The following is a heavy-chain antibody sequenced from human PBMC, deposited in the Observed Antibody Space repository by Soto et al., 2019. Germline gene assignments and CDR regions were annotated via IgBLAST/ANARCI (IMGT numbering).Heavy chain of an antibody. CDR1: GGTFSSYA. D-gene: IGHD3-22*01. V-gene: IGHV1-69*13. CDR2: IIPIFGTA. J-gene: IGHJ4*02. Sequence: GPPVKVSCKASGGTFSSYASSWVRQAPGQGLEWMGGIIPIFGTANYAQKFQGRVTITADESTSTAYMELSSLRSEDTAVYYCARHDSSGYYPRHWGQGTLVTVSS. CDR3: ARHDSSGYYPRH.